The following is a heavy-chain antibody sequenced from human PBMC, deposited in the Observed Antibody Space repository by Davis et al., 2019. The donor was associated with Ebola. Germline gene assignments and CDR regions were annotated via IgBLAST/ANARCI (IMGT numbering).Heavy chain of an antibody. D-gene: IGHD3-10*01. Sequence: ASVTVSCKASGYTFTSYGISWVRQAPGQGLEWMGWISAYNGNTNYAQKLQGRVTMTTDTSTSTAYMELRSRRSDDTAVYYCARVYGSGSPLEFAYWGQGTLVTVSS. CDR2: ISAYNGNT. CDR3: ARVYGSGSPLEFAY. V-gene: IGHV1-18*01. CDR1: GYTFTSYG. J-gene: IGHJ4*02.